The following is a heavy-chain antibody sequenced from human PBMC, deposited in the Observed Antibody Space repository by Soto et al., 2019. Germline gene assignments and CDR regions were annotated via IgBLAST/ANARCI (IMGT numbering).Heavy chain of an antibody. CDR1: GFTFSSYR. J-gene: IGHJ4*02. CDR3: ARDQPGFSYGYGLGY. D-gene: IGHD5-18*01. V-gene: IGHV3-21*01. CDR2: ISSSSSYI. Sequence: EVQLVEAGGGLVKPGGSLRLSCAASGFTFSSYRMNWVRQAPGKGLEWVSSISSSSSYIYYADSVKGRFTISRDNAKNSLYLQMNSLRAEDTAVYYCARDQPGFSYGYGLGYWGQATLVTVSS.